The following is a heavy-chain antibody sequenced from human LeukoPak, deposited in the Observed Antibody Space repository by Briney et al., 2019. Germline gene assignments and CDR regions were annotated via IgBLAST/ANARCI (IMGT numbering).Heavy chain of an antibody. Sequence: GGSLRLSCAASGFTFDDYAMHWVRQAPGKGLEWVSTISGSGGGTYYADSVKGRFTISRDNSKNTLYLQMNSLRAEDTAVYYCAKKSGNPSGWFDPWGQGTLVTVSS. J-gene: IGHJ5*02. V-gene: IGHV3-23*01. D-gene: IGHD1-1*01. CDR1: GFTFDDYA. CDR2: ISGSGGGT. CDR3: AKKSGNPSGWFDP.